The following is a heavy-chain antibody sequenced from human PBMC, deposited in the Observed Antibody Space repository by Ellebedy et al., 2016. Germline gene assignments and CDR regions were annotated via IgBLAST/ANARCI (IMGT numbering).Heavy chain of an antibody. CDR3: AKEKKGSKWTAFDQ. J-gene: IGHJ4*02. CDR2: IDRKGVTI. V-gene: IGHV3-43*01. Sequence: GESLKISCAAAGFVFDDFSLHWVRQSPGKALEWVGLIDRKGVTIFYADSVKGRFTISRDNRKKSIFLQMSSLGSGDTAIYYCAKEKKGSKWTAFDQWGQGTQVTVSS. CDR1: GFVFDDFS. D-gene: IGHD4-11*01.